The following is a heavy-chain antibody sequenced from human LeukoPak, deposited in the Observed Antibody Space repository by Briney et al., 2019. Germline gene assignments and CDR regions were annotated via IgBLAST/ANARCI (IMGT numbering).Heavy chain of an antibody. CDR1: GFTFSSSE. CDR2: ISSSGTTI. CDR3: ARLSFVVVTAPLDY. Sequence: QPGGSLRLSCAASGFTFSSSEMNWVRQAPGKGLEWVSHISSSGTTIYYADSVKGRFTISRDNAKNSLYLQMNSLRAEDTAVYYCARLSFVVVTAPLDYWGQGTLVTVSS. D-gene: IGHD2-21*02. V-gene: IGHV3-48*03. J-gene: IGHJ4*02.